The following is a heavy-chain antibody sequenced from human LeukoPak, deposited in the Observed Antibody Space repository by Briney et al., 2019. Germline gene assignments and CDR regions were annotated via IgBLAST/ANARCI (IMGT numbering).Heavy chain of an antibody. D-gene: IGHD3-16*02. CDR1: GITFSSYW. V-gene: IGHV3-7*01. Sequence: PGGSLRLSCAASGITFSSYWMSWVRQAPGKGLEWVANIKQDGSEKYYVDSVKGRFTISRDNAKNSLYLQMNSLRAEDTAVYYCARDRDDYVWGSYRYYGYYYYGMDVWGQGTTVTVSS. J-gene: IGHJ6*02. CDR2: IKQDGSEK. CDR3: ARDRDDYVWGSYRYYGYYYYGMDV.